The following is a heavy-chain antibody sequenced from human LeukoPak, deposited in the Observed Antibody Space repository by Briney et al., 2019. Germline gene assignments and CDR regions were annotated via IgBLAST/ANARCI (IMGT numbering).Heavy chain of an antibody. D-gene: IGHD6-13*01. J-gene: IGHJ3*02. CDR2: ISGSGGST. V-gene: IGHV3-23*01. CDR1: GFTFSSYA. Sequence: QPGGSLRLSCAASGFTFSSYAMSWVRQAPGKGLEWVSAISGSGGSTYYADSVKGRFTISRDNSKNTLYLQMNSLRAEDTAVYYCARDTRSRGAAGTGGAFDIWGQGTMVTVSS. CDR3: ARDTRSRGAAGTGGAFDI.